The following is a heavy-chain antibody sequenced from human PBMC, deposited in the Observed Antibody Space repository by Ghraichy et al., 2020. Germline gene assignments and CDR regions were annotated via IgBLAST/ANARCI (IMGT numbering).Heavy chain of an antibody. CDR3: ARGTGVEGTVVVLFDY. CDR1: GFTFSRYW. D-gene: IGHD1-26*01. CDR2: INSDGSST. Sequence: GGSLRLSCAASGFTFSRYWMHWVCQAPGKGLVWVSRINSDGSSTSYADSVKGRFTISRDNAKNTLYLQMNSLRDEDTAVYYCARGTGVEGTVVVLFDYWGQGTLVTVSS. J-gene: IGHJ4*02. V-gene: IGHV3-74*01.